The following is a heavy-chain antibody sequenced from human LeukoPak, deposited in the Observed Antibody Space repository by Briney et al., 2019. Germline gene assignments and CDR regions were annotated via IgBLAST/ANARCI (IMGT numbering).Heavy chain of an antibody. V-gene: IGHV4-34*01. CDR2: INHSGST. J-gene: IGHJ6*04. Sequence: SETLSLTCAVYGGSFSGYYWSWIRQPPGKGLEWIGEINHSGSTNYNPSLKSRVTISVDTSKNQFSLKLSSVTAADTAVYYCARDYYGSGSYYKHYYGMDVWGKGTTVTVPS. D-gene: IGHD3-10*01. CDR3: ARDYYGSGSYYKHYYGMDV. CDR1: GGSFSGYY.